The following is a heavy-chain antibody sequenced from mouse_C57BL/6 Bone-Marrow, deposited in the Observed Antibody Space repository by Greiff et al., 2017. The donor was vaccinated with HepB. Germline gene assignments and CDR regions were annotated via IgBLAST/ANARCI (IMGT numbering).Heavy chain of an antibody. D-gene: IGHD1-1*01. CDR1: GFSLTSYG. CDR2: IWGVGST. J-gene: IGHJ3*01. CDR3: ASPDYSFAY. Sequence: VMLVESGPGLVAPSQSLSITCTVSGFSLTSYGVDWVRQSPGKGLEWLGVIWGVGSTNYNSALKSRLSISKDNSKSQVFLKMNSLQTDDTAMYYCASPDYSFAYWGQGTLVTVSA. V-gene: IGHV2-6*01.